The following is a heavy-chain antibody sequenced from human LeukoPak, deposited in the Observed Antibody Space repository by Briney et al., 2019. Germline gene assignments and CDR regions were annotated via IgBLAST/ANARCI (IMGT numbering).Heavy chain of an antibody. CDR2: IYCSGST. Sequence: SETLSLTCTVSGGSISSGDYYWSWIRQPPGKGLEWIGYIYCSGSTYYNPSLESRVTISVDTSKNQFSLKLGSVTAADTAVYYCARGELLIDYWGQGTLVTVSS. V-gene: IGHV4-30-4*02. CDR1: GGSISSGDYY. CDR3: ARGELLIDY. J-gene: IGHJ4*02. D-gene: IGHD1-7*01.